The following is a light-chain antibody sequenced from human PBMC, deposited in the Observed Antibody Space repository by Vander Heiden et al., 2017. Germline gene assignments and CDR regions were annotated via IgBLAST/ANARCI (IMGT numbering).Light chain of an antibody. CDR2: GAS. CDR1: QSVSSSY. CDR3: QQYGSSPPWT. J-gene: IGKJ1*01. V-gene: IGKV3-20*01. Sequence: EIVLTQSPGTLSLSPGERATLSCRASQSVSSSYFAWYQQKPGQAPRLLIYGASSRAAGIPDRFSGSGSGTDFTLTIRRLEPEDFAIYYCQQYGSSPPWTFGQGTRVEIK.